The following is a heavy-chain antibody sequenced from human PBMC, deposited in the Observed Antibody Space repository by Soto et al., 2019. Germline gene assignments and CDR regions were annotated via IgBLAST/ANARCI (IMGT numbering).Heavy chain of an antibody. V-gene: IGHV3-74*01. CDR2: INSDGSST. J-gene: IGHJ4*02. CDR3: TKVISTVGGAFDS. CDR1: GFTFGNYW. D-gene: IGHD3-16*01. Sequence: EVQLVESGGGLVQPGGSLRLSCAASGFTFGNYWMHWVRQAPGKGRVWVARINSDGSSTSYSDSVNGRFTISRDNAQNMLYLQMQSLRAEDTAMYFCTKVISTVGGAFDSWDQGSLVTVSS.